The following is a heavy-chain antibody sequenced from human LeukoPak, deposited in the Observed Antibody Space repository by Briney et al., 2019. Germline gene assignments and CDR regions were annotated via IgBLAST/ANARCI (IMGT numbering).Heavy chain of an antibody. Sequence: SETLSLTCAVYGGSFSGYYWSWIRQPPGKGLEWIGEINHSGSTNYNPSLKSRVTISVDTSKNQFSLKLSSVTAADTAVYYCARGRPKYRTWGLPKGSFDYWGQGTLVTVSS. CDR2: INHSGST. V-gene: IGHV4-34*01. CDR3: ARGRPKYRTWGLPKGSFDY. CDR1: GGSFSGYY. J-gene: IGHJ4*02. D-gene: IGHD3-16*01.